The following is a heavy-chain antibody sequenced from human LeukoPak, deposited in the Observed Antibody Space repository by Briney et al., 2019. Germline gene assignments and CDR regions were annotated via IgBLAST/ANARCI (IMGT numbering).Heavy chain of an antibody. CDR3: AKKASSGYYYAFDY. CDR1: GFTFSSYA. J-gene: IGHJ4*02. D-gene: IGHD3-22*01. CDR2: MSNSGGST. Sequence: GGSLRLSCAASGFTFSSYAMSWVRQGPGKGLEWVSAMSNSGGSTYYADSVKGRFTISKENSKNTLYLEMNSLSAEDTAVYYCAKKASSGYYYAFDYWGQGTLVTVSS. V-gene: IGHV3-23*01.